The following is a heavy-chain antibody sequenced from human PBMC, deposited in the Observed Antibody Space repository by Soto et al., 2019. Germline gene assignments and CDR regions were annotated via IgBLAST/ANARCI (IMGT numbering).Heavy chain of an antibody. J-gene: IGHJ4*02. D-gene: IGHD6-13*01. CDR2: IYWNDDK. CDR1: GFSLSTSGVG. Sequence: SGPTLVNPTQTLTPTCTFSGFSLSTSGVGVGWIRQPPGKALEWLALIYWNDDKRYSPSLKSRLTITKDTSKNQVVLTMTNMDPVDTATYYCAHRPYSRSYNYYFDYWGQGTLVTVSS. V-gene: IGHV2-5*01. CDR3: AHRPYSRSYNYYFDY.